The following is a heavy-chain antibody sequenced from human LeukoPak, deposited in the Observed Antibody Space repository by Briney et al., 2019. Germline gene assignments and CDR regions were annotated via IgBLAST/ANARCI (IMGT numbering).Heavy chain of an antibody. J-gene: IGHJ4*02. Sequence: SETLSLTCAVSGGSISDYYWSWIRQPPGKTLEWTGYIYHTGNTHYNPSLKSRATISVDTSKNQFFLKLSSVTAADTAVYYCARDPSGSANFDYWGQGTLVTVSS. CDR2: IYHTGNT. CDR1: GGSISDYY. V-gene: IGHV4-59*01. D-gene: IGHD3-10*01. CDR3: ARDPSGSANFDY.